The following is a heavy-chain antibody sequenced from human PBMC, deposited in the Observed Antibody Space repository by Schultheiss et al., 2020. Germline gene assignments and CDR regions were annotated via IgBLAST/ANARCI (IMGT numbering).Heavy chain of an antibody. D-gene: IGHD3-10*01. V-gene: IGHV3-30*04. CDR3: AREGGPNYYGSGTWSPFDF. CDR2: ISYDGSNK. CDR1: GFTFSSYG. Sequence: GASLKISCVGSGFTFSSYGVSWVRQAPGKGLEWMTFISYDGSNKYYADTVKGRFTISRDNSKKTVYLQMDSLRAEDTAIYYCAREGGPNYYGSGTWSPFDFWGQGTLVTVSS. J-gene: IGHJ4*02.